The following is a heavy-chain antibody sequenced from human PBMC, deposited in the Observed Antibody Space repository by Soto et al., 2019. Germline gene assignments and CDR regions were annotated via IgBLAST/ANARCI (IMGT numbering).Heavy chain of an antibody. Sequence: EVRLVESGGGLVQPGRSLRLSCAASGFTFDDYAMHWVRRAPGKGLEWVSGISWNSGKIAYADSVRGRFTISRGNAKNSLYLQMNSLRNEDTALYYCARDIGYSGFNGFDPWGQGTLVTVSS. V-gene: IGHV3-9*01. CDR2: ISWNSGKI. D-gene: IGHD5-12*01. CDR3: ARDIGYSGFNGFDP. CDR1: GFTFDDYA. J-gene: IGHJ5*02.